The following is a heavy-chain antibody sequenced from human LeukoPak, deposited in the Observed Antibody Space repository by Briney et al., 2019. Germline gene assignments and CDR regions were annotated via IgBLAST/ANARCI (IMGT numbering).Heavy chain of an antibody. Sequence: TGGSLRLSCAASGFTFSTYAMSGVRQAPGKGLEWVSGISGSGGSTYYADAVKGRFTISRDNSKKMLYLQMNSLTAEDTAVYYCAKDSCNDSNCSTDYWGQGTLVTVSP. CDR3: AKDSCNDSNCSTDY. CDR2: ISGSGGST. CDR1: GFTFSTYA. D-gene: IGHD4-11*01. V-gene: IGHV3-23*01. J-gene: IGHJ4*02.